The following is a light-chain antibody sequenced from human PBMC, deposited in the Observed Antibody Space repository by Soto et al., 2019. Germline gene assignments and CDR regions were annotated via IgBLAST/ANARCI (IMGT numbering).Light chain of an antibody. CDR2: AAS. V-gene: IGKV1-39*01. CDR1: QSISSY. Sequence: DIQMTQSPSSLSASVGDRVTITCRASQSISSYLNWYQQKPGKAPKLLIYAASSLQSGVPSRFSGSGSGTDFTLTISSLQPEDFATYYCQQSYSTAWVTFGGGTKVEIK. J-gene: IGKJ4*01. CDR3: QQSYSTAWVT.